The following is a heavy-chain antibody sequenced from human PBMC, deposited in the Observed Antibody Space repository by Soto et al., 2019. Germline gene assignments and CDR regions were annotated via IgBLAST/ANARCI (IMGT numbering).Heavy chain of an antibody. V-gene: IGHV3-23*01. CDR1: GFTFNNYA. Sequence: EVQLLESGGGLVQPGGSLRLSCAASGFTFNNYAMSWVRQAPRKGLEWVSTISGSGGSTYYADSVKGRFTISRDNSKNTLYLQMNSLRAEDTAVYYCAKDLSQWLVRRYLDYWGQGTRVTVSS. D-gene: IGHD6-19*01. CDR2: ISGSGGST. J-gene: IGHJ4*02. CDR3: AKDLSQWLVRRYLDY.